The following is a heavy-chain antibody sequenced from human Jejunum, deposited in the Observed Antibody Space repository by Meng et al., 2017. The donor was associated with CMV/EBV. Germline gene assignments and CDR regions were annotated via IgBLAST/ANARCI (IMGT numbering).Heavy chain of an antibody. J-gene: IGHJ4*02. CDR2: VNSGGGDI. V-gene: IGHV3-74*01. Sequence: YTISRRWVHWVRQGPGRGLVWVAHVNSGGGDISYAGSVKGKFIISRDNDKSTLYLQMNSLRAEDMAVYYCVRAENENAYGLFDSWGQGTRVTVSS. D-gene: IGHD4-17*01. CDR1: YTISRRW. CDR3: VRAENENAYGLFDS.